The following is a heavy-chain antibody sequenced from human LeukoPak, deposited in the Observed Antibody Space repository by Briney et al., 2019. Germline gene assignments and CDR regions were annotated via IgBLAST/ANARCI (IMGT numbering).Heavy chain of an antibody. CDR1: GGSISSSNYY. D-gene: IGHD3-3*01. J-gene: IGHJ4*02. CDR2: IYYSGST. Sequence: PSETLSLTCTVSGGSISSSNYYWGWIRQPPGKGLEWNGSIYYSGSTYYNPSLKSRVTISVDTSKNQFSLKLSSVTAADTAVYYCASLRRFLGEGGRGGSIDYWGQGTLVTVSS. V-gene: IGHV4-39*07. CDR3: ASLRRFLGEGGRGGSIDY.